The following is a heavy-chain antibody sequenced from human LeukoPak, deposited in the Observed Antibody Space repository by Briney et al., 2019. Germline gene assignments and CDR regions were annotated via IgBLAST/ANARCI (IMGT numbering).Heavy chain of an antibody. J-gene: IGHJ5*02. CDR3: ARGRFLEWLSNPNWFDP. Sequence: SETLSLTCTVSGGSISSGDYYWSWIRQPPGKGLEWIGYIYYSGSTYYNPSLKSRVIISVDTSKNQFSLKLSSVTAADTALYYCARGRFLEWLSNPNWFDPWGQGTLVTVSS. CDR2: IYYSGST. V-gene: IGHV4-30-4*01. D-gene: IGHD3-3*01. CDR1: GGSISSGDYY.